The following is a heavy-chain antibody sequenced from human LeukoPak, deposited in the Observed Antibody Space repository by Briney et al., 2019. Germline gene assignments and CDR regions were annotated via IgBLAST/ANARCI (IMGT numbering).Heavy chain of an antibody. J-gene: IGHJ4*02. CDR1: GYTFTSYD. D-gene: IGHD5-12*01. CDR2: MNPNSGNT. CDR3: ASYSGYAQ. V-gene: IGHV1-8*03. Sequence: ASVKVSCKASGYTFTSYDVNWVRQATGQGLEWIGWMNPNSGNTGYAQKFQGRVTISRNTSITTAYMELSGLTSEDTAVYYCASYSGYAQWGQGTLVTVSS.